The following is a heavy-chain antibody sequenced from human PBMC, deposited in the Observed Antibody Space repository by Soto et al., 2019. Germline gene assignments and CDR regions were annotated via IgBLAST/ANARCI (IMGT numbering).Heavy chain of an antibody. Sequence: ASVKVSCKVSGYTLTELSMHLVRQAPGKGLEWMGGFDPEDGETIYAQKFQGRVTMTEDTSTDTAYMELSSLRSEDTAVYYCATAGPYYYDSSGYSAFDYWGQGTLVTVSS. V-gene: IGHV1-24*01. CDR2: FDPEDGET. CDR3: ATAGPYYYDSSGYSAFDY. J-gene: IGHJ4*02. CDR1: GYTLTELS. D-gene: IGHD3-22*01.